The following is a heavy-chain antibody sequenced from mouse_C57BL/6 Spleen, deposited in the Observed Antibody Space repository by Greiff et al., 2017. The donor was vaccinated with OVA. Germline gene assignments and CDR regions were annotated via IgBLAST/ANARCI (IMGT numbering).Heavy chain of an antibody. D-gene: IGHD4-1*02. V-gene: IGHV14-4*01. J-gene: IGHJ2*01. Sequence: VQLQQSGAELVRPGASVKLSCTASGFNIKDDYMHWVKQRPEQGLEWIGRIDPENGDTEYASKFQGKATITADTSSNTAYLQLSSLTSEDTAVYYCTPNWEGGYWGQGTTLTVSS. CDR3: TPNWEGGY. CDR2: IDPENGDT. CDR1: GFNIKDDY.